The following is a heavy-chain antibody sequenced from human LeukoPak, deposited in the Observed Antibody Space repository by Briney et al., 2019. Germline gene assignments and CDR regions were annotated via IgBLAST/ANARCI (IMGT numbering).Heavy chain of an antibody. CDR1: GFTVSSNY. D-gene: IGHD3-9*01. CDR2: IYSGGST. V-gene: IGHV3-66*01. CDR3: ARGTYYDILTGYGPFDY. Sequence: GGSLRLSCAASGFTVSSNYMSWVRQAPGKGLEWVSVIYSGGSTYYADSVKGKFTISRDNSKDTLYLQMNSLRAEDTAVYYCARGTYYDILTGYGPFDYWGQGTLVTVSS. J-gene: IGHJ4*02.